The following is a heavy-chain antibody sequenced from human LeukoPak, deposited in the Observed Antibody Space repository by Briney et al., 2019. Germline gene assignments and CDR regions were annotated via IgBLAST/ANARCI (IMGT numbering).Heavy chain of an antibody. CDR2: VYYTGRT. V-gene: IGHV4-39*01. J-gene: IGHJ5*02. D-gene: IGHD6-19*01. CDR1: GGSIRSSSYY. Sequence: SETLSLTCTVSGGSIRSSSYYWGWVRQPPGKGLEWIGSVYYTGRTYSNPSLQSRVTTSIDTSKNQFSLKLSSVTAADTAVYHCARGIAVAVNWFDPWGQGTLVTVSS. CDR3: ARGIAVAVNWFDP.